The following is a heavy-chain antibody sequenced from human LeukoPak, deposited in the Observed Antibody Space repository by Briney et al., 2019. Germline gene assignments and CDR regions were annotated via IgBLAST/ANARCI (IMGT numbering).Heavy chain of an antibody. CDR2: ISSIGTTK. Sequence: PGGSLRLSCAASGFMFSDYYMSWIRQAPGKGLEWVSYISSIGTTKYYADSVKGRFTTSRDNAKNSLYLQMNSLRAEDTAVYCCVSAPIVVVPAAIYGGQGTLVAVSS. CDR1: GFMFSDYY. CDR3: VSAPIVVVPAAIY. D-gene: IGHD2-2*02. V-gene: IGHV3-11*01. J-gene: IGHJ4*02.